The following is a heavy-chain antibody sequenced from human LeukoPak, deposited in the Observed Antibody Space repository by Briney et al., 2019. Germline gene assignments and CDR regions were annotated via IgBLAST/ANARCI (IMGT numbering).Heavy chain of an antibody. CDR2: INPNRGGT. J-gene: IGHJ3*02. CDR3: ARDNGYSSGRDAFDI. CDR1: VYTFTGYY. Sequence: ASVKVSCKASVYTFTGYYMHWVRQAPGQGLEWMGWINPNRGGTNYAQKFQGRVTITADKSTSTPYMELSSLRSEDTAVYYCARDNGYSSGRDAFDIWGQGTMVTVSS. V-gene: IGHV1-2*02. D-gene: IGHD6-19*01.